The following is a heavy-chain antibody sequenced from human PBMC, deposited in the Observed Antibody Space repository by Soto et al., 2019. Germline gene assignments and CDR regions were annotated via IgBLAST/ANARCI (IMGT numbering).Heavy chain of an antibody. CDR3: AKVSTIAVAGTV. CDR2: IGGASGNT. CDR1: GFTFISSA. V-gene: IGHV3-23*01. D-gene: IGHD6-19*01. Sequence: EVQLLESGGDLVQPGGSLRLSCEASGFTFISSAMSWVRQATGKGLEWVSSIGGASGNTYYADAVKGRFTISRDNSRKTMYLQMNSLTAEDTAVYYCAKVSTIAVAGTVWGQGTLVTVSS. J-gene: IGHJ4*02.